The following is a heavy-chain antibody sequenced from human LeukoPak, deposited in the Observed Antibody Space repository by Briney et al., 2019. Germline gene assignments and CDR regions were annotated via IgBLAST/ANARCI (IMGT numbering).Heavy chain of an antibody. CDR3: AKGDIVVVVAATDYFDY. CDR2: IKQDGSEK. V-gene: IGHV3-7*01. Sequence: GGSLRLSCAASGFTFSSYWMSWVRQAPGKGLEWEANIKQDGSEKYYVDSVKARFPISRDNAKNSLYLQMNSLRAEDTAVYYCAKGDIVVVVAATDYFDYWGQGTLVTVSS. CDR1: GFTFSSYW. D-gene: IGHD2-15*01. J-gene: IGHJ4*02.